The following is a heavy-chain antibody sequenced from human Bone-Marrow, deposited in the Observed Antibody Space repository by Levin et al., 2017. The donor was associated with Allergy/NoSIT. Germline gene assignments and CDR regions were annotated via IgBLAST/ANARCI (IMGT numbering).Heavy chain of an antibody. V-gene: IGHV3-33*01. CDR1: GFTFSNYG. Sequence: PGGSLRLSCAASGFTFSNYGMHWVRQAPGKGLEWVALIWYDGTTEYYLESVKGRFTISRDNSKNTVSLQMNSLRVEDTAVYYCARDYIQHDYMNNDYYYTGMDVWGQGTTVTVSS. CDR2: IWYDGTTE. D-gene: IGHD3-16*01. CDR3: ARDYIQHDYMNNDYYYTGMDV. J-gene: IGHJ6*02.